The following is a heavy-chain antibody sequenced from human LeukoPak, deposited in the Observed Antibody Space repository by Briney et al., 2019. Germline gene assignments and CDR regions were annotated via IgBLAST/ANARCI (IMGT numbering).Heavy chain of an antibody. CDR1: GGSITSYY. CDR3: ARLPMAVTPHVDY. D-gene: IGHD2-21*02. CDR2: MYYSGTT. J-gene: IGHJ4*02. V-gene: IGHV4-59*01. Sequence: PSETLSLTCTVSGGSITSYYRSWIRQSPGKGLEWIGFMYYSGTTNYNPTLKSRVTISLGMSKNQFSLKLSSVTAADTAVYYCARLPMAVTPHVDYWGQGTLVTVSS.